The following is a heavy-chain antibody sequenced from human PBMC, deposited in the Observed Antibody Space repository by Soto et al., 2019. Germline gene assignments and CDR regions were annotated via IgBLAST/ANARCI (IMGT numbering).Heavy chain of an antibody. J-gene: IGHJ4*02. CDR1: GGTFSSYA. V-gene: IGHV1-69*01. CDR2: IIPIFGTA. D-gene: IGHD3-22*01. CDR3: ASTPYYYDSIGYRYLEYYFDY. Sequence: QVQLVQSGAEVKKPGSSVKVSCKASGGTFSSYAISWVRQAPGQGLEWMGGIIPIFGTANYAQKFQGRVTITADESTSTAYMELSSLRSEDTAVYYCASTPYYYDSIGYRYLEYYFDYWGQGTLVTVSS.